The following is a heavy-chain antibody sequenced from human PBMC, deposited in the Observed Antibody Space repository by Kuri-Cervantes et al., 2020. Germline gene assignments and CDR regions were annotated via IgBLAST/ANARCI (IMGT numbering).Heavy chain of an antibody. Sequence: SQTLSLTCALYGGSFSGYYWSWIRQPPGKGQEWIGEINHSGSTNYNPSLKSRVTISVDTSKNQFSLKLSSVTAADTAVYYCARGWYQLLFRSRGWFDPWGQGTLVTVSS. CDR1: GGSFSGYY. CDR2: INHSGST. V-gene: IGHV4-34*01. CDR3: ARGWYQLLFRSRGWFDP. D-gene: IGHD2-2*01. J-gene: IGHJ5*02.